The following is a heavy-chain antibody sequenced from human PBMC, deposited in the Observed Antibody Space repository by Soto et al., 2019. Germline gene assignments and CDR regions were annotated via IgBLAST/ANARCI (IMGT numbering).Heavy chain of an antibody. J-gene: IGHJ4*02. D-gene: IGHD3-22*01. V-gene: IGHV3-15*01. CDR2: IKSKTDGGTT. Sequence: EVQMVESGGGLVKPGGSLRLSCAASGFTFSNGWMSWVRQAPGKGLEWVGRIKSKTDGGTTDYAAPVKGRFTISRDDSKNTLYLQMNSLKTEDTAVYYCTTLVTYYYDSSGYSYFDYWGQGTLVTVSS. CDR1: GFTFSNGW. CDR3: TTLVTYYYDSSGYSYFDY.